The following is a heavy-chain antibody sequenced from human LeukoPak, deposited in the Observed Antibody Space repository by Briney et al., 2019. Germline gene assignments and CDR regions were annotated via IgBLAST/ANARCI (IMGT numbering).Heavy chain of an antibody. CDR2: IYSGGGT. V-gene: IGHV3-53*01. D-gene: IGHD6-19*01. CDR1: GFTVSGNY. Sequence: GGSLRLSCAASGFTVSGNYMSWVRQAPGRGLQWVSVIYSGGGTYYADSVKGRFIISRDNSKNTLYLQMNGLRAEDTAVYYCARSAVTGPRWIDSWGQGTLVTGSS. CDR3: ARSAVTGPRWIDS. J-gene: IGHJ5*01.